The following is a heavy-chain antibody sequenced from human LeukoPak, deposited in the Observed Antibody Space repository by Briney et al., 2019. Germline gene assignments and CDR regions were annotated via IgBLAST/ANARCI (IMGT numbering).Heavy chain of an antibody. V-gene: IGHV1-18*04. D-gene: IGHD6-19*01. CDR3: ARDFRGVWPGIAVARWGYYFDY. CDR1: GYTFTSYG. J-gene: IGHJ4*02. CDR2: ISAYNGNT. Sequence: ASVKVSCKASGYTFTSYGISWVRQAPGQGLEWMGWISAYNGNTNYAQKLQGRVTMTTDTSTSTAYMELRSLRSDDTAVYYCARDFRGVWPGIAVARWGYYFDYWGQGTLVTVSS.